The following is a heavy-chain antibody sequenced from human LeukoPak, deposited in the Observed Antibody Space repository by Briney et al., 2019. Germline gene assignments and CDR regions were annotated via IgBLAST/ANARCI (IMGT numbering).Heavy chain of an antibody. Sequence: LENLSPTLTGSCGSLRTYYGERIPPPPGEGLELIWYPYHSGSTNYNPSIQSRVTITVETSKNQFSLNLNSVAAADTAVYYCARGGAARLHFQNWGQGTLVTVSS. J-gene: IGHJ1*01. V-gene: IGHV4-59*01. CDR1: CGSLRTYY. CDR3: ARGGAARLHFQN. CDR2: PYHSGST. D-gene: IGHD6-6*01.